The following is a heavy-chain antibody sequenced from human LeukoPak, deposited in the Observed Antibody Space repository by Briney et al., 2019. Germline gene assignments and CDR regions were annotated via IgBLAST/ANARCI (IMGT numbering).Heavy chain of an antibody. Sequence: GGSLRLSCAASGFTFNNYAMNWVRQAPGKGLEWVSRISPSGDSTYYADSVKGRFTISRDSSKNTLSLQMNSLRAEDTAVYYCAKIPKGGYFDYWGQGTLVTVSS. CDR2: ISPSGDST. V-gene: IGHV3-23*01. J-gene: IGHJ4*02. CDR1: GFTFNNYA. CDR3: AKIPKGGYFDY. D-gene: IGHD2-2*01.